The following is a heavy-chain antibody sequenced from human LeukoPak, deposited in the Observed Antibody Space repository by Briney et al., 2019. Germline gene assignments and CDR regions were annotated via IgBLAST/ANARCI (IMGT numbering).Heavy chain of an antibody. D-gene: IGHD4-11*01. CDR1: GYTFIDYY. CDR2: IDPNSGNT. V-gene: IGHV1-2*02. Sequence: ASVKVSCKTSGYTFIDYYVYWVRQAPGQGLEWMGWIDPNSGNTIYAQKFQGRVTITRDTSINTAYMELSRLTSEDTAVYYCVGISPRFYLDISNSWGQGTLVTVSS. J-gene: IGHJ5*02. CDR3: VGISPRFYLDISNS.